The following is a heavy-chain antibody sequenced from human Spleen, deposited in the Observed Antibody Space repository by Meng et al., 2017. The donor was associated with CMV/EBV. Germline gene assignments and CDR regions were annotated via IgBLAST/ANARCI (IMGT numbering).Heavy chain of an antibody. D-gene: IGHD4-17*01. CDR3: ARDDYGDSDFDY. Sequence: GESLKIFCAASGFSFSRYNMQWVRQAPGKGLEWVSYISFSGATVYFADSVKGRFTVSRDNARNSLFLQMNSLRAEDTAVYYCARDDYGDSDFDYWGQGTLVTVSS. V-gene: IGHV3-48*04. CDR1: GFSFSRYN. CDR2: ISFSGATV. J-gene: IGHJ4*02.